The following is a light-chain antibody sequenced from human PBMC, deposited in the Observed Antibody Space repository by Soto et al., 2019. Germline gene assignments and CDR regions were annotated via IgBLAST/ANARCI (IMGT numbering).Light chain of an antibody. Sequence: QSVLTQPASVSGPPGQAITISCTGTSSDVGSYNLVSWYQHHPGKAPKLIIYEVTKRPSGVSYRFSGSKSGNKASLTISGLQAEDEAVYHCCSYAGTSTFLVFGGGTKVTVL. CDR3: CSYAGTSTFLV. V-gene: IGLV2-23*02. CDR2: EVT. CDR1: SSDVGSYNL. J-gene: IGLJ2*01.